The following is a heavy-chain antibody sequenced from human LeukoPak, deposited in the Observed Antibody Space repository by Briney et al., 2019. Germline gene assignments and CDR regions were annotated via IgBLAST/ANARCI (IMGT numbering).Heavy chain of an antibody. CDR3: ARHPGAAVDYFDY. CDR2: IYPGDSDT. D-gene: IGHD6-13*01. CDR1: GYSFTSYW. Sequence: GESLKIACQGSGYSFTSYWIGWVRQMPGKGLEWMGIIYPGDSDTRYSPSFQGQVTISADKSISTAYLQWSSLKASDTAMYYCARHPGAAVDYFDYWGQGTLVTVSS. V-gene: IGHV5-51*01. J-gene: IGHJ4*02.